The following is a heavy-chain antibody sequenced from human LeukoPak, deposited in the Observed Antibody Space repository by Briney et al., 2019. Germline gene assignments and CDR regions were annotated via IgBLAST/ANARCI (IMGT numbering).Heavy chain of an antibody. J-gene: IGHJ4*02. CDR3: ARGYCSSTSCYSFDFDY. CDR1: GFTFSSYA. Sequence: PGGSLRLSCAASGFTFSSYAMSWVRQAPGKGLEWVSAISGSGGSTYYADSVKGRFTISRDNSKNTLYLQMNSLRAEDTAVYYCARGYCSSTSCYSFDFDYWGQGTLVTVSS. D-gene: IGHD2-2*02. CDR2: ISGSGGST. V-gene: IGHV3-23*01.